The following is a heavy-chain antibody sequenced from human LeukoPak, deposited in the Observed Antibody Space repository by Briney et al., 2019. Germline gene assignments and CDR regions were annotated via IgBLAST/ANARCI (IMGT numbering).Heavy chain of an antibody. J-gene: IGHJ3*02. CDR1: GFTFSSYS. V-gene: IGHV3-21*01. CDR2: ISGNSRYI. CDR3: AREDYAFDM. Sequence: GGSLRLSCAASGFTFSSYSMNWVRQAPGKGLEWVSSISGNSRYIYYADSVKGRFTISRDNAKNSLFLQMNSLGAEDTAVYYCAREDYAFDMWGQGTMVTVSS.